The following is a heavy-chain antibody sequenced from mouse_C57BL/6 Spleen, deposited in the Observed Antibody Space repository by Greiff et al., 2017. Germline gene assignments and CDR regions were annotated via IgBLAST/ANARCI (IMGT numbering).Heavy chain of an antibody. V-gene: IGHV1-82*01. D-gene: IGHD1-1*01. Sequence: QVQLQQSGPELVKPGASVKISCKASGYAFSSSWMNWVKQRPGKGLEWIGRIYPGDGDTNYNGKFKGKATLTADKSSSTAYMQLSSLTSEDSAVYSGAREDYGRNYFGYWGQGATLTVSS. CDR2: IYPGDGDT. J-gene: IGHJ2*01. CDR3: AREDYGRNYFGY. CDR1: GYAFSSSW.